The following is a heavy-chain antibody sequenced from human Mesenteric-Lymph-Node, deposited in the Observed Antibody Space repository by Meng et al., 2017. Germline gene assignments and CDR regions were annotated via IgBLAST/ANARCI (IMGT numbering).Heavy chain of an antibody. CDR2: FSYDGSTT. D-gene: IGHD1-14*01. V-gene: IGHV3-30*14. J-gene: IGHJ5*02. CDR3: ARDYNPELVHWFGP. Sequence: GGSLRLSCAASGFTFGSYVMHWVRQAPGKGLEWVALFSYDGSTTYYADSVKGRFTISRDNSKNTLYLQMNSLRVEDTAVYYCARDYNPELVHWFGPWGQGTLVTVSS. CDR1: GFTFGSYV.